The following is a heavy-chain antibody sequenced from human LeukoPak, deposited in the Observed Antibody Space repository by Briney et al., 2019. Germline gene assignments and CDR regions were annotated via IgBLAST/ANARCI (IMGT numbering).Heavy chain of an antibody. CDR2: IDGSGDKT. CDR1: GFTFSNFA. V-gene: IGHV3-23*01. J-gene: IGHJ4*02. D-gene: IGHD3-10*01. CDR3: AKVQSKRGPIDY. Sequence: GGSLRLSCAASGFTFSNFAIRWVRQVPGKGLEWVSSIDGSGDKTHYPDSVRGRFTVSRDNSKNTLYLQMNSLRVEDTATYFCAKVQSKRGPIDYWGQGTPVIVSS.